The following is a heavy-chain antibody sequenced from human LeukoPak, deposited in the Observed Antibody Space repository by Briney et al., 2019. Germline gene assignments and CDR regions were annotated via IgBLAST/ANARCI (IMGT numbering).Heavy chain of an antibody. V-gene: IGHV4-59*08. Sequence: SETLSLTCTVSGGSISSYYWSWIRQPPGKGLEWIGYTYYSGSTNYNPSLKSRVTISVDTSKNQFSLKLSSVTAADTAVYYCASLQILLRFGELQNDFDYWGQGTLVTVSS. CDR1: GGSISSYY. CDR2: TYYSGST. CDR3: ASLQILLRFGELQNDFDY. J-gene: IGHJ4*02. D-gene: IGHD3-10*01.